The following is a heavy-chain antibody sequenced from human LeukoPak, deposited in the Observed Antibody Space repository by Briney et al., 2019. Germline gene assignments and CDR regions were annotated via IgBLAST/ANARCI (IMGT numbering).Heavy chain of an antibody. V-gene: IGHV4-39*07. CDR1: GGSISSSSYY. CDR2: IYYSGST. J-gene: IGHJ4*02. Sequence: SETLSLTCTVSGGSISSSSYYWGWIRQPPGKGLGWIGSIYYSGSTYYNPSLKSRVTISVDTSKNQYSLKLYSVTAADTAVYYCAKHSSNWYSFDYWGQGTLVTVSS. CDR3: AKHSSNWYSFDY. D-gene: IGHD6-13*01.